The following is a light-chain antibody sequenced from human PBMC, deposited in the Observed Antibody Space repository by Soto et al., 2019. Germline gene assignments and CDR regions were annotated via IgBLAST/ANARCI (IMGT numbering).Light chain of an antibody. J-gene: IGLJ2*01. CDR1: SSNIGSNY. CDR2: RNN. CDR3: AAWDDSLSAPVV. V-gene: IGLV1-47*01. Sequence: QSVLTQPPSASGTPAQRVTISCSGSSSNIGSNYVYWYQQLPGTAPKLLIYRNNQRPSGVPDRFSGSKSGTSASLAISGLRSEDEADYYCAAWDDSLSAPVVFGGGTKLTVL.